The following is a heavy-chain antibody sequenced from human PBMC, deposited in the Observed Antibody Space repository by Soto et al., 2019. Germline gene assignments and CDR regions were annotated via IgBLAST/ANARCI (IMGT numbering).Heavy chain of an antibody. CDR1: GYTFTKYG. CDR3: ASTKYDSSAYYYWYLGL. D-gene: IGHD3-22*01. J-gene: IGHJ2*01. CDR2: INPSNDNT. Sequence: QVGLVQPGGEVKKPGASVKVSCKASGYTFTKYGISWVRQAPGQGLEWMGWINPSNDNTIYAHKFQGRVTLTTDTSTSTVFMELRSLKSDDTAFYYCASTKYDSSAYYYWYLGLWGRGTLVTVSS. V-gene: IGHV1-18*04.